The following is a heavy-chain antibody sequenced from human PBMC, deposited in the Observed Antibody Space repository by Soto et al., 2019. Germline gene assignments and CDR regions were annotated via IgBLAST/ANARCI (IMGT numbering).Heavy chain of an antibody. CDR1: GGPISSSSYY. J-gene: IGHJ4*02. CDR2: IYYSGST. D-gene: IGHD3-10*01. Sequence: SETLSLTCTVSGGPISSSSYYWGWIRQPPGKGLGWIGSIYYSGSTYYNVSLKSRVTISVDTSKNQFSLKLSSVTAADTAVYYCARHAYAGLYGSGSYYTPLDYWGQGTLVTVSS. V-gene: IGHV4-39*01. CDR3: ARHAYAGLYGSGSYYTPLDY.